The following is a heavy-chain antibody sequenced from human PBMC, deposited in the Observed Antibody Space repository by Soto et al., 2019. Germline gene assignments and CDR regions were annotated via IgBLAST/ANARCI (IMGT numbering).Heavy chain of an antibody. J-gene: IGHJ4*02. CDR3: AHRSCGGDCPGVPARVFDY. CDR2: IYWDDDK. CDR1: GFSLSTSGVV. D-gene: IGHD2-21*01. Sequence: HITLKESGPTLVKPTQTLTLTCTFSGFSLSTSGVVVGWIRQPPGKALEWLALIYWDDDKRYSPSLKSRLTITKDTSKNQVVLTMTNMDPVDTATYYCAHRSCGGDCPGVPARVFDYWGQGTLVTVSS. V-gene: IGHV2-5*02.